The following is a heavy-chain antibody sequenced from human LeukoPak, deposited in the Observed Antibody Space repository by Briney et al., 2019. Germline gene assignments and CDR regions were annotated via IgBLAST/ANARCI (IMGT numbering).Heavy chain of an antibody. V-gene: IGHV4-59*01. CDR2: IYYSGST. D-gene: IGHD1-26*01. J-gene: IGHJ4*02. Sequence: SETLSLTCTVSGGSISSYYWSWIRQPPGKGLEWIGYIYYSGSTNYNPSLKSRVTISVDTSKNQFSLKLSSVTAADTAVYYRARSNSGSYYFGYWGQGTLVTVSS. CDR1: GGSISSYY. CDR3: ARSNSGSYYFGY.